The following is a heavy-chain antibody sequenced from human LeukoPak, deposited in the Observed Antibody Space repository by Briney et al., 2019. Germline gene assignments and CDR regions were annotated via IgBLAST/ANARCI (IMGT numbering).Heavy chain of an antibody. CDR1: GYSISSGYY. Sequence: SETLSLTCAVSGYSISSGYYWGWIRQPPGKGLEWIGSLYHSGSTYYNPSLKSRVTISVDTSKNQFSLKLSSVTAADTAVYYCARDPGSSSYSWFDPWGQGTLVTVSS. CDR3: ARDPGSSSYSWFDP. J-gene: IGHJ5*02. V-gene: IGHV4-38-2*02. D-gene: IGHD6-13*01. CDR2: LYHSGST.